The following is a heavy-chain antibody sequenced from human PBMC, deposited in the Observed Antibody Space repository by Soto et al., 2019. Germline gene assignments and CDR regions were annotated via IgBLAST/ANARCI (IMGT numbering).Heavy chain of an antibody. D-gene: IGHD6-13*01. CDR3: ARVKGLIIAAAGLTTRQDGIDV. CDR2: ISSSSSYI. CDR1: GFTFSSYS. J-gene: IGHJ6*02. V-gene: IGHV3-21*01. Sequence: GGSLRLSCAASGFTFSSYSMNWVRQAPGKGLEWVSSISSSSSYIYYADSVKGRFTISRDNAKNSLYLQMNSLRAEDTAVYYSARVKGLIIAAAGLTTRQDGIDVWGQGTTVTVSS.